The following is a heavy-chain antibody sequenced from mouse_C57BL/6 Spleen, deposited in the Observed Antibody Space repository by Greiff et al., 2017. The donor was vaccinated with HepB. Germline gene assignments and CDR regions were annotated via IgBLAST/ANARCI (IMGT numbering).Heavy chain of an antibody. J-gene: IGHJ1*03. Sequence: QVQLQQSGAELAKPGASVKLSCKASGYTFTSYWMHWVKQRPGQGLEWIGYINPSSGYTKYNQKFKDKATLTADKSSSTAYMQLSSLTSEDSAVYFCAAVVTPWYFDVWGTGTTVTVSS. CDR1: GYTFTSYW. D-gene: IGHD1-1*01. CDR2: INPSSGYT. CDR3: AAVVTPWYFDV. V-gene: IGHV1-7*01.